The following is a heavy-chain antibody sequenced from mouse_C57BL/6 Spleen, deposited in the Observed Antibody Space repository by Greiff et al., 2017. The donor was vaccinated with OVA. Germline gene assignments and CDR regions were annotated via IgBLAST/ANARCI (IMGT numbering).Heavy chain of an antibody. J-gene: IGHJ4*01. CDR3: ARYAMDY. Sequence: EVQLQPSGPELVKPGASVKISCKASGYTFTDYYMNWVKQSHGKSLEWIGDINPNNGGTSYNQKFKGKATLTVDKSSSTAYMELRSLTSEDSAVYYCARYAMDYWGQGTSVTVSS. V-gene: IGHV1-26*01. CDR2: INPNNGGT. CDR1: GYTFTDYY.